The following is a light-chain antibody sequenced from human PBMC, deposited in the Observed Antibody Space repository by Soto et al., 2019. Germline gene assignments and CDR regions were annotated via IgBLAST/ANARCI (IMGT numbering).Light chain of an antibody. V-gene: IGKV3-11*01. Sequence: EVVLTQSPATLSLSPGETATLSCRASRSVDSHLAWYQHKPGQAPRLLIFEASTRATGVPARLSGSGSGTHFTLTINSLEPEDFAVYYCQQRGNWPPLTFGGGTKVDIK. J-gene: IGKJ4*01. CDR3: QQRGNWPPLT. CDR2: EAS. CDR1: RSVDSH.